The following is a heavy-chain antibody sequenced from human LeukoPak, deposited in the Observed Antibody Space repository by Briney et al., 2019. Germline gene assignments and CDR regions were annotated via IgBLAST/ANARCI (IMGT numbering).Heavy chain of an antibody. D-gene: IGHD2-15*01. CDR2: INHSGST. Sequence: PSETLSLTCAVYGGSFIGYYWSWIRQPPAKGLEWIVEINHSGSTNSNPSLRSRGTISLDTSKSQFSLKLSSVTGADTAVYYCARGRFSEPSIVVVVAASPALDYWGQGTLVTVSS. J-gene: IGHJ4*02. V-gene: IGHV4-34*01. CDR1: GGSFIGYY. CDR3: ARGRFSEPSIVVVVAASPALDY.